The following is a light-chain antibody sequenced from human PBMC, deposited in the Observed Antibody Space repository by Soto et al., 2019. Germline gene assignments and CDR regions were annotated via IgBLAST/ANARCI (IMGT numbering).Light chain of an antibody. J-gene: IGLJ2*01. CDR2: DVS. Sequence: QSALTQPASVSGSPGQSITISCTGTSSDIGGFNYVSWYQQHPGKAPKLMIYDVSNRPSGVSSRFSGSKSGNTASLTISGLQPEDESEYYCSSYTSSTTLFGGGTKLTVL. CDR1: SSDIGGFNY. V-gene: IGLV2-14*01. CDR3: SSYTSSTTL.